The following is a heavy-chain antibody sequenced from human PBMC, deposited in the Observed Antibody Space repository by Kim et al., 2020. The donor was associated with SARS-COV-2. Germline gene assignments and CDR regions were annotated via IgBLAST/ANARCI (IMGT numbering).Heavy chain of an antibody. D-gene: IGHD3-22*01. CDR3: ARDLYYYDSSGYYPLDY. J-gene: IGHJ4*02. Sequence: ASVKVSCKASGYTFTSYGISWVRQAPGQGLEWMGWISAYNGNTNYAQKLQGRVTMTTDTSTSTAYMELRSLRSDDTAVYYCARDLYYYDSSGYYPLDYWGQGTLVTVSS. CDR1: GYTFTSYG. V-gene: IGHV1-18*01. CDR2: ISAYNGNT.